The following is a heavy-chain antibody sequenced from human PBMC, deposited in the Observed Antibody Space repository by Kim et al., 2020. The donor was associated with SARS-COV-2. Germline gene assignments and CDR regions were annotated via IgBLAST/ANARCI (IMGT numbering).Heavy chain of an antibody. Sequence: SVKVSCKASGGTFSSYAISWERQAPGQGLEWMGGIIPIFGTANYAQKFQGRVTITADESTSTAYMELSSLRSEDTAVYYCARGGGSLYYFDYWGQGTLVTVSS. CDR3: ARGGGSLYYFDY. CDR1: GGTFSSYA. J-gene: IGHJ4*02. D-gene: IGHD1-26*01. CDR2: IIPIFGTA. V-gene: IGHV1-69*13.